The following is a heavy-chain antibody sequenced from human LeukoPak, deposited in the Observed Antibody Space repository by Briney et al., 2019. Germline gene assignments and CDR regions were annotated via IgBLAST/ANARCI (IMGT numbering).Heavy chain of an antibody. CDR1: GYTLTELS. J-gene: IGHJ4*02. Sequence: ASVKVSCKVSGYTLTELSMHWVRQAPGNGLEWMGGFDPEDGETIYAQKFQGRVTMTEDTSTDTAYMELSSLRSEDTAVYYCATAYYYGTWYFDYWGQGTLVTVSS. D-gene: IGHD2/OR15-2a*01. CDR2: FDPEDGET. CDR3: ATAYYYGTWYFDY. V-gene: IGHV1-24*01.